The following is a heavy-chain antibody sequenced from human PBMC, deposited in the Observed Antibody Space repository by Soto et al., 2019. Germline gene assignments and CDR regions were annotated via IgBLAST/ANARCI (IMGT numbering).Heavy chain of an antibody. J-gene: IGHJ4*02. V-gene: IGHV4-39*01. CDR2: VYDRGRS. CDR1: GGSVSNSNYY. D-gene: IGHD2-8*01. Sequence: SETLSLTCTVSGGSVSNSNYYWGWIRQSPGKGLEWIGSVYDRGRSYSKSSVKSRVTISVDTSKNQSSLNLNSVTASDTAVYYCVSQRTSVLTQAYFDYWGPGALVTV. CDR3: VSQRTSVLTQAYFDY.